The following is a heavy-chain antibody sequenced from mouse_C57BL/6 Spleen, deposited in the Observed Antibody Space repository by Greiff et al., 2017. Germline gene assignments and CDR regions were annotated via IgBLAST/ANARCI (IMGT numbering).Heavy chain of an antibody. J-gene: IGHJ3*01. D-gene: IGHD4-1*01. CDR1: GYTFTSYW. CDR3: AIWVFAY. CDR2: IDPSDSET. Sequence: QVHVKQPGAELVRPGSSVKLSCKASGYTFTSYWMHWVKQRPIQGLEWIGNIDPSDSETHYTQKFKDKATLTVDKSSSTAYMQLSSLTSEDSAVYYCAIWVFAYWGQGTLVTVSA. V-gene: IGHV1-52*01.